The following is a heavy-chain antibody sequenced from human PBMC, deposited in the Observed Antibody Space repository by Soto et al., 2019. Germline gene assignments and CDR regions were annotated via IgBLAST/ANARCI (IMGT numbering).Heavy chain of an antibody. CDR3: ARDGPYRGYDLDS. CDR2: LKQDGSEK. J-gene: IGHJ4*02. Sequence: GGSLRLSCAASGFTFSSYWRSWVRQAPGKGLEWVANLKQDGSEKYYVDSVKGRFTIPRDNAKNSLSLQMNSLRAEDTAVYYCARDGPYRGYDLDSWGQGTLVTVSS. CDR1: GFTFSSYW. V-gene: IGHV3-7*01. D-gene: IGHD5-12*01.